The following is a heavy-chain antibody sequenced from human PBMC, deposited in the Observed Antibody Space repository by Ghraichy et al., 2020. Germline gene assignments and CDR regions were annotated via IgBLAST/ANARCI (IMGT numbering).Heavy chain of an antibody. D-gene: IGHD1-26*01. CDR3: ARRFGYSGSCDP. CDR1: GASVGSNSFY. J-gene: IGHJ5*02. V-gene: IGHV4-39*01. CDR2: VFHNGNT. Sequence: SETLSLTCSVSGASVGSNSFYWAWIRQPPGKGPEWIGRVFHNGNTYYSPSLNSRVTISVDTSKNQFSLKLNSVTAADTAVYFCARRFGYSGSCDPWGQGTLVTVSS.